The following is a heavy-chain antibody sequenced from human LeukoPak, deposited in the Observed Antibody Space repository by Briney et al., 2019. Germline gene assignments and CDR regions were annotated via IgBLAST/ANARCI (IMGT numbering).Heavy chain of an antibody. V-gene: IGHV4-39*01. CDR3: ARSIAPPGGPGAFDI. CDR2: IYYSGST. J-gene: IGHJ3*02. D-gene: IGHD3-10*01. CDR1: GGSISSSDYY. Sequence: PSETLSLTCIVSGGSISSSDYYWGWIRQPPGKGLEWIGSIYYSGSTYYNPSLKSRVTISVDTSKNQFSLGLTSVTAADTAVYYCARSIAPPGGPGAFDIWGQGTMVTVSS.